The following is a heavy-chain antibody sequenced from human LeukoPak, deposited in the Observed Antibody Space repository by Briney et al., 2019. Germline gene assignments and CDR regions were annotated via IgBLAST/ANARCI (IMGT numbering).Heavy chain of an antibody. D-gene: IGHD2-2*01. CDR3: ARDGSTHAFDT. CDR2: ISSSGSYM. CDR1: GFTLSSYS. Sequence: GGSLRLSCAASGFTLSSYSMNWVRQAPGKGLEWVSSISSSGSYMYYADSLKGRFTISRDYAKNSLYLHMNSLRAEDTAVYYCARDGSTHAFDTWGQGTMVTVSS. J-gene: IGHJ3*02. V-gene: IGHV3-21*01.